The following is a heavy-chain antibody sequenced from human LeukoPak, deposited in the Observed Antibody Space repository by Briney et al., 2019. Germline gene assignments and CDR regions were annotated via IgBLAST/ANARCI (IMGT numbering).Heavy chain of an antibody. D-gene: IGHD3-22*01. V-gene: IGHV4-30-4*08. CDR2: INHSGST. Sequence: SQTLSLTCTVSGGSISSGDYYWSWIRQPPGKGLEWIGEINHSGSTNYNPSLKSRVTISVDTSKNQFSLKLSSVTAADTAVYYCATGDSSGPMGGYFDYWGQGTLVTVSS. J-gene: IGHJ4*02. CDR1: GGSISSGDYY. CDR3: ATGDSSGPMGGYFDY.